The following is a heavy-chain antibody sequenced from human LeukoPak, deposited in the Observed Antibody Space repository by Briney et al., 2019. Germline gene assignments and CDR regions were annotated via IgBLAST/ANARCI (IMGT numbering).Heavy chain of an antibody. Sequence: GSLRLSCEASGFTFSSYAMGWVRQAPGRGLEWVSVIRGTGGSAYYADSVKGRFTISRDNSKNMLYLQMNSLRAEDTAIYYCAKDTTARILWFGELKSCYFDYWGQGTLVTVSS. V-gene: IGHV3-23*01. CDR2: IRGTGGSA. CDR3: AKDTTARILWFGELKSCYFDY. J-gene: IGHJ4*02. CDR1: GFTFSSYA. D-gene: IGHD3-10*01.